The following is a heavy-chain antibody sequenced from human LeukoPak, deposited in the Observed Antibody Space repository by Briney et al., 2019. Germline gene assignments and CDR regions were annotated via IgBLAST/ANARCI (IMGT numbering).Heavy chain of an antibody. D-gene: IGHD1-7*01. CDR1: GYTFTSYD. V-gene: IGHV1-2*02. CDR3: AREGWNYKLDY. CDR2: INPNSGGT. J-gene: IGHJ4*02. Sequence: ASVKVSCKASGYTFTSYDINWVRQAPGQGLEWMGWINPNSGGTNYAQKFQGRVTMTRDTSISTAYMELSRLRSDDTAVYYCAREGWNYKLDYWGQGTLVTVSS.